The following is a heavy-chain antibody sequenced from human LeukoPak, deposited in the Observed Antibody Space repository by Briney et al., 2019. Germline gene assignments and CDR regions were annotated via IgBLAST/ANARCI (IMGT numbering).Heavy chain of an antibody. Sequence: GSLRLSCAASGFTFSSYSMNWVRQAPGKGLEWVSSISSSSSYIYYADSVKGRFTISRDNSKNTLYLQMNSLRAEDTAVYYCARDSSGWYHTTMLDYWGQGTLVTVSS. CDR1: GFTFSSYS. D-gene: IGHD6-19*01. J-gene: IGHJ4*02. CDR3: ARDSSGWYHTTMLDY. CDR2: ISSSSSYI. V-gene: IGHV3-21*01.